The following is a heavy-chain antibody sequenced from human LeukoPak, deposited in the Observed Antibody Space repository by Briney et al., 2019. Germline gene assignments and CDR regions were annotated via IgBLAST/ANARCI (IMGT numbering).Heavy chain of an antibody. Sequence: GGSLRLSCAASGFTFSTYSMNWVRQAPGRGLEWVSCISSSSNYIYYADSVKGRFTISRDNAKNSLYLQMNSLRTEDTAVYYCARDLYGSGIVIDYWGQGTLVTVSS. J-gene: IGHJ4*02. CDR2: ISSSSNYI. D-gene: IGHD3-10*01. V-gene: IGHV3-21*01. CDR3: ARDLYGSGIVIDY. CDR1: GFTFSTYS.